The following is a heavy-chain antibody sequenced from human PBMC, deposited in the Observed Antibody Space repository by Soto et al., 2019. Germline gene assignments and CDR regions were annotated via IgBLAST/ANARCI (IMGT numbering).Heavy chain of an antibody. CDR1: GFTFDDYG. J-gene: IGHJ3*02. CDR3: ASALRRLMKIVPGSACDI. Sequence: EVQLVESGGGVVRPGGSLRLSCAASGFTFDDYGMSWVRQAPGKGLEWVSGINWNGGSRGYADSVKGRCTISRDNAKNSMYLQMNSLRAEDTALYYCASALRRLMKIVPGSACDIWGQGTMVTVSS. CDR2: INWNGGSR. D-gene: IGHD2-2*01. V-gene: IGHV3-20*04.